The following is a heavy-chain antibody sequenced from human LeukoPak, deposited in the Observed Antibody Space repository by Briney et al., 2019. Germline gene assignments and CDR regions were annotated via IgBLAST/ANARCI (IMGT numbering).Heavy chain of an antibody. J-gene: IGHJ4*02. CDR3: ARGRLGADYFDY. CDR2: IYYSGST. Sequence: SETLSLTCTVSGDSFSSNSYYWGWIRQSPGKGLEWIGSIYYSGSTYYNSSLKSRVTISVDTSKNQVSLRLNSVTAADTAVYYCARGRLGADYFDYWGQGTLVTVSS. D-gene: IGHD3-16*01. V-gene: IGHV4-39*01. CDR1: GDSFSSNSYY.